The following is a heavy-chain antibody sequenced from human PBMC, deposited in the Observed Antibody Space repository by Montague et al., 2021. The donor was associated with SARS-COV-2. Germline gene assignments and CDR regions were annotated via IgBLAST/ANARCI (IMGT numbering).Heavy chain of an antibody. CDR3: ARDFYYYMDV. J-gene: IGHJ6*03. CDR2: IKQDGSDK. Sequence: SPRLSWAASGFTFSTNLMSWFRQAPGKGLEWVANIKQDGSDKFYVDSVKGRFTLSTDNAKNSVYLQMDGLRPEDTAVYYCARDFYYYMDVWGKGTTVTVSS. V-gene: IGHV3-7*01. CDR1: GFTFSTNL.